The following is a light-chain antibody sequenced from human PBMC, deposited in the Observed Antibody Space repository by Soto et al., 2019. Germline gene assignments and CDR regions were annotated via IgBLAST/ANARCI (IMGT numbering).Light chain of an antibody. J-gene: IGKJ1*01. CDR2: AAS. Sequence: IQMTQSPSSLSACVGDRVTITCRASQGISSYLAWYQQKPGKAPKLLIYAASTLQSGVPSRFSGSGSGTDLTLTISCLQSEDFATYYCQQYYSYPWTFGQGTKVDIK. V-gene: IGKV1-8*01. CDR3: QQYYSYPWT. CDR1: QGISSY.